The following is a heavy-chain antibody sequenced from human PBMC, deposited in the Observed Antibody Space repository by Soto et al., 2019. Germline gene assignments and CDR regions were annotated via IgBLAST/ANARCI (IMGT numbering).Heavy chain of an antibody. CDR1: GYTFTSYA. V-gene: IGHV1-3*01. CDR3: ARGTKYTPIDY. D-gene: IGHD2-2*02. J-gene: IGHJ4*02. CDR2: INAGNGNT. Sequence: QVQLVQSGAEVKKPGASVKVSCKASGYTFTSYAMHWVRQAPGQRLEWMGWINAGNGNTKYSQKFQGRVTITRDTSASTDYMELRSLRSEDTAVYYCARGTKYTPIDYWGQGTLVTVSS.